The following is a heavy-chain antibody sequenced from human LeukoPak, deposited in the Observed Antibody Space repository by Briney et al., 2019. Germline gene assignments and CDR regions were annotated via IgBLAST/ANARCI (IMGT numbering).Heavy chain of an antibody. CDR1: GFTFSSYS. Sequence: PGGSLRLSCAASGFTFSSYSMNWVRQAPGKGLEWVSSITSSSTYIYYADSVKGRFTISRDNAENSLYLQMNSLRAEDTAMYYCARDAGPDAFDIWGQGTMVTVSS. V-gene: IGHV3-21*01. J-gene: IGHJ3*02. CDR3: ARDAGPDAFDI. CDR2: ITSSSTYI.